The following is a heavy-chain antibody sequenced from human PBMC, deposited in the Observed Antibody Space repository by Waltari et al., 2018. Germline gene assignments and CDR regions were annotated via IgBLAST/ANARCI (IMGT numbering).Heavy chain of an antibody. CDR2: INRSGST. J-gene: IGHJ4*02. CDR1: DESFSKSY. Sequence: QVQLQQWGAGLLEPSETLSVPCEVFDESFSKSYWVWIRQSPGKGLEWIGEINRSGSTNYNPSLKGRVTISLDMSKKQVSLRVTSVTAADTAVYYCAREYSSFEPIFDYWGRGTLVTVSS. V-gene: IGHV4-34*02. CDR3: AREYSSFEPIFDY. D-gene: IGHD5-12*01.